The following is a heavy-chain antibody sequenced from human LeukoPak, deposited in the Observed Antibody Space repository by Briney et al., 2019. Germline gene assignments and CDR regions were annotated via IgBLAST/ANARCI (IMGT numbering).Heavy chain of an antibody. Sequence: SETLSHTCTVSGGSISSSSYYWGWIRQPPGKGLEWIGSIYYSGSTYYNPSLKSRVTISVDTSKNQFSLKLSSVTAADTAVYYCARDKKRNNGSGSQGGKHWFDPWGQGTLVTVSS. D-gene: IGHD3-10*01. CDR3: ARDKKRNNGSGSQGGKHWFDP. V-gene: IGHV4-39*07. CDR2: IYYSGST. J-gene: IGHJ5*02. CDR1: GGSISSSSYY.